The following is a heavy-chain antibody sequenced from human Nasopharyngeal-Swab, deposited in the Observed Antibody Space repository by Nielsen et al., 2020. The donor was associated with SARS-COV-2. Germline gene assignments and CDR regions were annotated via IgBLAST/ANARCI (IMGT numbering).Heavy chain of an antibody. CDR1: GFTFSSYA. Sequence: GGSLRLSCAASGFTFSSYAIHWVRQAPGKGLEWVAVISYDGSNKYYADSVKGRFTISRDNSKNTLYLQMNSLRAEDTAVYYCASEGHFDYWGQGTLVTVSS. CDR3: ASEGHFDY. J-gene: IGHJ4*02. CDR2: ISYDGSNK. V-gene: IGHV3-30*04.